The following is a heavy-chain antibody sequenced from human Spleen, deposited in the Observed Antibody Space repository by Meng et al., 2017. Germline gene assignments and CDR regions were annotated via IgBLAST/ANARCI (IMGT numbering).Heavy chain of an antibody. CDR3: ARVLDGSSWYGMGYYYYGMDV. CDR1: GFTFSSYA. Sequence: GGSLRLSCAASGFTFSSYAMHWVRQAPGKGLEWVAVISYDGSNKYYADSVKGRFTISRDNAKNSLYLQMNSLRAEDTAVYYCARVLDGSSWYGMGYYYYGMDVWGQGTTVTVSS. J-gene: IGHJ6*02. D-gene: IGHD6-13*01. V-gene: IGHV3-30*04. CDR2: ISYDGSNK.